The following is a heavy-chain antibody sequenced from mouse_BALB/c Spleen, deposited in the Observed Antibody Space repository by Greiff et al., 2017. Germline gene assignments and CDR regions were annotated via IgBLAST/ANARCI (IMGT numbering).Heavy chain of an antibody. J-gene: IGHJ1*01. CDR2: IWGDGST. D-gene: IGHD1-1*01. CDR3: ARDPPSSSYYGSSYWYFDV. Sequence: VQVVESGPGLVAPSQSLSITCTVSGFSLTGYGVNWVRQPPGKGLEWLGMIWGDGSTDYNSALKSRLSISKDNSKSQVFLKMNSLQTDDTARYYCARDPPSSSYYGSSYWYFDVWGAGTTVTVSS. V-gene: IGHV2-6-7*01. CDR1: GFSLTGYG.